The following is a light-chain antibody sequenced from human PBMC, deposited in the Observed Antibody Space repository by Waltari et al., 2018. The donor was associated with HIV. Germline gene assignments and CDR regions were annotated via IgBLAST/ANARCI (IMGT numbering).Light chain of an antibody. Sequence: QLVLTQSPSASASLGASAKFTCTLSSGHRNYDLASYQQQPAKGPRYLLKLNSDGSHSKGDGIPERFSGSSSGAERYLTISSLQSEDEADYYCQTWDTGIRVFGGGTKLTVL. CDR2: LNSDGSH. V-gene: IGLV4-69*01. CDR3: QTWDTGIRV. CDR1: SGHRNYD. J-gene: IGLJ3*02.